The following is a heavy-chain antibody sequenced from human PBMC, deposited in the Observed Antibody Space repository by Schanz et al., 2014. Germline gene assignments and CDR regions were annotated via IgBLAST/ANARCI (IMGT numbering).Heavy chain of an antibody. Sequence: EVQLAESGGGLVQPGGSLRLSCAASGFTFSGFWMTWVRQAPGKGLEWVANIKKDGSEKYYVDSVKGRFTISRDNAKNALFLQMNSLRPEDTAVYCCVSQTGSPNYWGQGTLVTVSS. CDR1: GFTFSGFW. V-gene: IGHV3-7*01. CDR3: VSQTGSPNY. D-gene: IGHD6-13*01. J-gene: IGHJ4*02. CDR2: IKKDGSEK.